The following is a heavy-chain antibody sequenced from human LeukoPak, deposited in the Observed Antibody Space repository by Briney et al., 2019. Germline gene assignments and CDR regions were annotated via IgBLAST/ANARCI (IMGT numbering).Heavy chain of an antibody. CDR1: GYTFSNHW. CDR2: IYPSDSDT. J-gene: IGHJ4*02. CDR3: VRSQDSDYSPFDY. D-gene: IGHD4-11*01. Sequence: GESLKISCQASGYTFSNHWIGWVRIMPGRGLEWMGIIYPSDSDTRYSPSFQGQVTISTDKSITAAYLQWNSLKASDTAIYYCVRSQDSDYSPFDYWGQGTLVSVSS. V-gene: IGHV5-51*01.